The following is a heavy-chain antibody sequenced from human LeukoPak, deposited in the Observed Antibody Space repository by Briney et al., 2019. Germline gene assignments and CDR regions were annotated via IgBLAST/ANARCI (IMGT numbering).Heavy chain of an antibody. CDR1: GGSFSGYY. J-gene: IGHJ5*02. CDR2: INHSGST. CDR3: ARESTGYDILTGYYMKLNWFDP. V-gene: IGHV4-34*01. D-gene: IGHD3-9*01. Sequence: PSETPSLTCAVYGGSFSGYYWSWIRQPPGKGLEWIGEINHSGSTNYNPSLKSRVTISVDTSKNQFSLKLSSVTAADTAVYYCARESTGYDILTGYYMKLNWFDPWGQGTLVTVSS.